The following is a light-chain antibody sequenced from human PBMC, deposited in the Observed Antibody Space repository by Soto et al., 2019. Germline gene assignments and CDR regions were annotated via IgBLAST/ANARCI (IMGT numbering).Light chain of an antibody. CDR3: QQYGSSLSIT. Sequence: VVTISVVTLSLSPGERATLSCRASQSVSSSYLAWYQQKPGQAPRLLIYGASSRATGSPARFSGSGSGTDFTLTISSLEPEDFAVYYCQQYGSSLSITFGEGTRLEI. V-gene: IGKV3-20*01. CDR2: GAS. CDR1: QSVSSSY. J-gene: IGKJ5*01.